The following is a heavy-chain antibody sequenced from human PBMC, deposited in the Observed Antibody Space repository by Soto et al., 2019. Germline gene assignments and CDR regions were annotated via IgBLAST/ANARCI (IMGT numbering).Heavy chain of an antibody. CDR1: GFTFSSYA. D-gene: IGHD6-6*01. Sequence: GGSLRLSCASSGFTFSSYAMRLVRQATGKGLEWVAVISYDGSNKYYADSVKGRFTISRDNSKNTLYLQMNSLRAEDTAVYYCAKEEGPPARPGYFDYWGQGTLVTVSS. CDR2: ISYDGSNK. J-gene: IGHJ4*02. V-gene: IGHV3-30-3*01. CDR3: AKEEGPPARPGYFDY.